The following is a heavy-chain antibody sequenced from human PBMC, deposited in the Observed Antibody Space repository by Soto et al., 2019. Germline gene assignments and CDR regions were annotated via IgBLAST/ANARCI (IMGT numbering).Heavy chain of an antibody. CDR3: ARDVRMVRGVIMDYYYGMDV. V-gene: IGHV1-69*06. J-gene: IGHJ6*02. Sequence: ASVKVSCKASGGTFSSYAISWLRQAPGQGLEWMGGIIPIFGTANYAQKFQGRVTITADKSTSTAYMELSSLRSEDTAVYYCARDVRMVRGVIMDYYYGMDVWGQGTTVTVSS. CDR2: IIPIFGTA. CDR1: GGTFSSYA. D-gene: IGHD3-10*01.